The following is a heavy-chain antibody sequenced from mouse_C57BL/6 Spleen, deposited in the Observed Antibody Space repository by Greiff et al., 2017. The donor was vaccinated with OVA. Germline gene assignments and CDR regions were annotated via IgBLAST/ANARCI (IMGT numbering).Heavy chain of an antibody. CDR3: ARNYYGSRFDY. CDR1: GYAFTNYL. CDR2: INPGSGGT. D-gene: IGHD1-1*01. J-gene: IGHJ2*01. Sequence: VKLMESGAELVRPGTSVKVSCKASGYAFTNYLIEWVKQRPGQGLEWIGVINPGSGGTNYNEKFKGKATLTADKSSSTAYMQLSSLTSEDSAVYFCARNYYGSRFDYWGQGTTLTVSS. V-gene: IGHV1-54*01.